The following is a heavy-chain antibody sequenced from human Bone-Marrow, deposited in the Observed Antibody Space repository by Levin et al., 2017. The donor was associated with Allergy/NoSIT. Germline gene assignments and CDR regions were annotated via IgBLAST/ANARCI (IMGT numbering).Heavy chain of an antibody. CDR1: GGSISSSNW. CDR2: IYHSGST. Sequence: GSLRLSCAVSGGSISSSNWWSWVRQPPGKGLEWIGEIYHSGSTNYNPSLKSRVTISVDKSKNQFSLKLSSVTAADTAVYYCARVVVVPAANNAFDIWGQGTMVTVSS. J-gene: IGHJ3*02. V-gene: IGHV4-4*02. D-gene: IGHD2-2*01. CDR3: ARVVVVPAANNAFDI.